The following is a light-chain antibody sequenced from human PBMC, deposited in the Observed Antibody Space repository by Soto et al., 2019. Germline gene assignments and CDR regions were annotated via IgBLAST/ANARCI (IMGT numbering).Light chain of an antibody. CDR3: QQYANLPLT. CDR1: QDIDKY. V-gene: IGKV1-33*01. J-gene: IGKJ3*01. Sequence: DIEMTQSPPSLSASVGDRVTITCQASQDIDKYLNWYQQKPWKAPELLIYSASILETGVPSRFSGNGSGTDFTFTISTLQPEDVAAYYCQQYANLPLTFGPGTKVDIK. CDR2: SAS.